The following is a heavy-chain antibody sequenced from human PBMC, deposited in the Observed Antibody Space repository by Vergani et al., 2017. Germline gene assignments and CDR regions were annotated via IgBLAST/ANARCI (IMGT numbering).Heavy chain of an antibody. Sequence: EVQLVQSGAEVKKPGESLKISCKGSGYSFTSYWIGWVRQMPGKGLEWMGIIYPGDSDTRYSPSVQGQVTISADKSISTAYLQWSSLTASDTTMYYCARHHEAAAGRRYNWFDPWSQGTLVTVSS. CDR1: GYSFTSYW. D-gene: IGHD6-13*01. CDR3: ARHHEAAAGRRYNWFDP. V-gene: IGHV5-51*01. CDR2: IYPGDSDT. J-gene: IGHJ5*02.